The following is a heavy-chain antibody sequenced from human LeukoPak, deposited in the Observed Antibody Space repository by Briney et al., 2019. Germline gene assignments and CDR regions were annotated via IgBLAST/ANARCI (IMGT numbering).Heavy chain of an antibody. J-gene: IGHJ4*02. CDR1: GGSISNKY. D-gene: IGHD2-21*01. V-gene: IGHV4-59*08. Sequence: RPSETLSLTCSLSGGSISNKYWSWIRQAPGKGLEWIGYVYYTGSTSYNPSLKSRVTISLDTSKKQYSLKLTSVTAADTAVYYCAKGTYCGSDCYSFEYWGQGTLVTVSS. CDR2: VYYTGST. CDR3: AKGTYCGSDCYSFEY.